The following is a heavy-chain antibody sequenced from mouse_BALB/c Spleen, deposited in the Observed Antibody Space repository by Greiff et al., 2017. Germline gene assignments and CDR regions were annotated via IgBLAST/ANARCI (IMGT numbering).Heavy chain of an antibody. CDR2: IYPGSGST. D-gene: IGHD1-1*01. J-gene: IGHJ1*01. Sequence: LQQPGSELVRPGASVKLSCKASGYTFTSYWMHWVKQRHGQGLEWIGNIYPGSGSTNYDEKFKRKGTLTVDTSSSTAYMHLSSLTSEDSAVYYCTREFHYYGSSYFWYFEVWGAGTTVTGSS. V-gene: IGHV1S22*01. CDR1: GYTFTSYW. CDR3: TREFHYYGSSYFWYFEV.